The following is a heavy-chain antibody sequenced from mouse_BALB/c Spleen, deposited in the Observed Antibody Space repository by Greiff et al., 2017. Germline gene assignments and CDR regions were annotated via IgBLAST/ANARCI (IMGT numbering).Heavy chain of an antibody. V-gene: IGHV5-17*02. CDR1: GFTFSSFG. D-gene: IGHD2-12*01. J-gene: IGHJ3*01. Sequence: EVQVVESGGGLVQPGGSRKLSCAASGFTFSSFGMHWVRQAPEKGLEWVAYISSGSSTIYYADTVKGRFTISRDNPKNTLFLQMTSLRSEDTAMYYCASYDRTWFAYWGQGTLVTVSA. CDR2: ISSGSSTI. CDR3: ASYDRTWFAY.